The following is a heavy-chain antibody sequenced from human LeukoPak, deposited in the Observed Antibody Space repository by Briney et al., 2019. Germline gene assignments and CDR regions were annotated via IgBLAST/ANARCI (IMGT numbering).Heavy chain of an antibody. J-gene: IGHJ5*02. Sequence: AGGSLRLSCVASGFTFSSYWMTWVRQAPGKGLEWASFIYSGTTHYSDSVKGRFTISRDNSKNTLYLQMNSLRAEDTAVYYCAKDRFRGSWYQTTWGQGTLVTVSS. CDR3: AKDRFRGSWYQTT. CDR2: IYSGTT. V-gene: IGHV3-23*03. CDR1: GFTFSSYW. D-gene: IGHD6-13*01.